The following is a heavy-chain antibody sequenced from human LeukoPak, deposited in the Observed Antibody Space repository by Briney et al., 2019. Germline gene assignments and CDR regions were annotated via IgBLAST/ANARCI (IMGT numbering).Heavy chain of an antibody. CDR2: ISAYNGNT. CDR3: ARDHLSRDDILTGYYGIY. D-gene: IGHD3-9*01. Sequence: ASVKVSCKASGYTFTSYGISWVRQARGQGLEWMGWISAYNGNTNYAQKLQGRVTMTTDTSTSTAYMELRSLRSDDTAVYYCARDHLSRDDILTGYYGIYWGQGTLVTVSS. V-gene: IGHV1-18*01. CDR1: GYTFTSYG. J-gene: IGHJ4*02.